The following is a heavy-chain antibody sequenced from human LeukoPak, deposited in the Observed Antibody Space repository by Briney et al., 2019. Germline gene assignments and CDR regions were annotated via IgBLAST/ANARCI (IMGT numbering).Heavy chain of an antibody. CDR1: GYAFTSYA. D-gene: IGHD3-10*01. CDR2: INTNTGNP. J-gene: IGHJ5*02. Sequence: ASVKVSCKASGYAFTSYAMNWVRQAPGQGLEWMGWINTNTGNPTYAQGFTGRFVFSLDTSVSTAYLQISSLKAEDTAVYYCARQSAMVRGVISFDPWGQGTLVTVSS. CDR3: ARQSAMVRGVISFDP. V-gene: IGHV7-4-1*02.